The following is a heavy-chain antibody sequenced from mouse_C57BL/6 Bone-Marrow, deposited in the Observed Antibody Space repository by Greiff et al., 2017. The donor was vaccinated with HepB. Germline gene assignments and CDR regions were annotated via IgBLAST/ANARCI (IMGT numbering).Heavy chain of an antibody. J-gene: IGHJ2*01. D-gene: IGHD2-5*01. CDR3: ARSNTIDY. V-gene: IGHV5-17*01. CDR2: ISSGSSTI. Sequence: EVKLVESGGGLVKPGGSLKLSCAASGFTFSDYGMHWVRQAPEQGLEWVAYISSGSSTIYYADTVKGRFTIARDKTKNTLFLEMTSLRSEDTAMYYCARSNTIDYWGQGTTLTVSS. CDR1: GFTFSDYG.